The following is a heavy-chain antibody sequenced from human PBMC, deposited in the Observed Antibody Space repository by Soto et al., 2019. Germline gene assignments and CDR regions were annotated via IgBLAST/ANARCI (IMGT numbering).Heavy chain of an antibody. CDR3: ARARNYDFWSGPSPTDFDY. D-gene: IGHD3-3*01. J-gene: IGHJ4*02. CDR2: INHSGST. Sequence: PSETLSLTCAVYGGSFSGYYWSWIRQPPGKGLEWIGEINHSGSTNYNPSLKSRVTISVDTSKNQFSLKLSSVTAADTAVYYCARARNYDFWSGPSPTDFDYWGQGTLVTVSS. V-gene: IGHV4-34*01. CDR1: GGSFSGYY.